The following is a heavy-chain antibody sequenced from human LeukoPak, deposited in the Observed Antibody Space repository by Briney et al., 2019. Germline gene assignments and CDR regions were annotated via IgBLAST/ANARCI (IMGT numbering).Heavy chain of an antibody. CDR2: IYYSGST. CDR3: ARQQHIVVVTAIGNWFDP. Sequence: SETLSLTCTVSGGSISSYYWSWIRQPPGKGLEWIGYIYYSGSTNYNPSLKSRVTISVDTSKNQFSLKLSSVTAADTAVYYCARQQHIVVVTAIGNWFDPWGQGTLVTVSS. V-gene: IGHV4-59*08. CDR1: GGSISSYY. J-gene: IGHJ5*02. D-gene: IGHD2-21*02.